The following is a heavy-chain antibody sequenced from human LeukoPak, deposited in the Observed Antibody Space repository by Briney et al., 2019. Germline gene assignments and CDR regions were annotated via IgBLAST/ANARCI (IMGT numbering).Heavy chain of an antibody. CDR2: ITGSGDYT. J-gene: IGHJ4*02. V-gene: IGHV3-23*01. CDR3: AKDRRGVFDF. CDR1: GFTFSIYA. D-gene: IGHD3-10*01. Sequence: GGSLRLSCAASGFTFSIYAMTWVRQAPGKGLEWISAITGSGDYTYYTDSVEGRVTISRDNSKNTVYLQMNSLRVEDTAVYYCAKDRRGVFDFWGQGTLVTVSS.